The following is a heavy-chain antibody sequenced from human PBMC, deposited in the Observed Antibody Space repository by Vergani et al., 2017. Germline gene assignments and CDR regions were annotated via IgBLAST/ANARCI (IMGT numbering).Heavy chain of an antibody. J-gene: IGHJ4*02. CDR2: IYHSGST. V-gene: IGHV4-59*12. D-gene: IGHD2-2*01. Sequence: QVQLQESGPGLVKPSETLSLTCTVSGGSISSYYWSWVRQPPGKGLEWIGEIYHSGSTNYNPSLKSRVTISVDKSKNQFSLKLSSVTAEDTAVYYCAESRYCSSTSCYSSDYWGQGTLVTVSS. CDR3: AESRYCSSTSCYSSDY. CDR1: GGSISSYY.